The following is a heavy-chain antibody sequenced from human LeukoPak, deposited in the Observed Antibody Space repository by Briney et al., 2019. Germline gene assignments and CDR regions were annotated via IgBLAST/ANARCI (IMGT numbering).Heavy chain of an antibody. CDR1: GFTFGSYW. D-gene: IGHD2-2*02. V-gene: IGHV3-7*01. CDR3: AREDCSSTSCYRGLYYYYGMDV. CDR2: IKQDGSEK. Sequence: GGSLRLSCAASGFTFGSYWMSWVRQAPGKGLEWVANIKQDGSEKYYVDSVKGRFTISRDNAKNSLYLQMNSLRAEDTAVYYCAREDCSSTSCYRGLYYYYGMDVWGQGTTVTVSS. J-gene: IGHJ6*02.